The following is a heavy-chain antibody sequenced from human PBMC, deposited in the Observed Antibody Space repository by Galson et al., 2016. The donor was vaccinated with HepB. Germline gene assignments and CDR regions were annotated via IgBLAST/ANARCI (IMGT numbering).Heavy chain of an antibody. CDR3: VKDRPYRCRSSTCYWEFDY. D-gene: IGHD2-21*01. CDR2: ISWNSGAI. Sequence: SLRLSCAASGFTSDDYGMDWVRQAPGKGLELVSGISWNSGAIGHADSVKGRFTISRDNVKNSLYLEMNSLRAEDTALYYCVKDRPYRCRSSTCYWEFDYWGQGTLVTVSS. CDR1: GFTSDDYG. V-gene: IGHV3-9*02. J-gene: IGHJ4*02.